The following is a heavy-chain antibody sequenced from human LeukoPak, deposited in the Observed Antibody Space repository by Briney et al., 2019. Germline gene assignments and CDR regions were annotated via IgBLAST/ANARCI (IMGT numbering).Heavy chain of an antibody. CDR2: ISWDGDNT. CDR1: GFPFDDYG. CDR3: AKDRGNYGFGGIDY. V-gene: IGHV3-43D*04. D-gene: IGHD3-10*01. J-gene: IGHJ4*02. Sequence: GGSLRLSCAASGFPFDDYGMHWVRQAPGKGPEWVSLISWDGDNTFYTDSVKGRFTISRDNSKTSLYLQMNSLRAEDSALYYCAKDRGNYGFGGIDYWGQGTLVTVSS.